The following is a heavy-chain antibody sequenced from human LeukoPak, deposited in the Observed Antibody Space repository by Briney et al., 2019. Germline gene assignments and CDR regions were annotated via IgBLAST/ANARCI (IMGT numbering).Heavy chain of an antibody. CDR1: GYTFTNSY. CDR2: IHPDGGNT. J-gene: IGHJ3*01. Sequence: WASVKVSCKSSGYTFTNSYIHWVRHPPAQVLEGMGLIHPDGGNTNYTQNFQDRVTLTRDTSKSTVYMDLQIQRSEDTAIYQCARIRDGYNDAYDLWGQGTVVTVPS. V-gene: IGHV1-46*01. CDR3: ARIRDGYNDAYDL. D-gene: IGHD5-24*01.